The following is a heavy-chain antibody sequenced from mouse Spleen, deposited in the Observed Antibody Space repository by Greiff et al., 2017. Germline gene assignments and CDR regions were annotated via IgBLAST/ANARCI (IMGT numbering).Heavy chain of an antibody. J-gene: IGHJ2*01. CDR3: ARRYDGYFDY. CDR1: GFTFSSYA. V-gene: IGHV5-9-3*01. Sequence: EVHLVESGGGLVKLGGSLKLSCAASGFTFSSYAMSWVRQTPEKRLEWVATISSGGGNTYYPDSVKGRFTISRDNAKNTLYLQMSSLKSEDTAMYYCARRYDGYFDYWGQGTTLTVSS. D-gene: IGHD2-14*01. CDR2: ISSGGGNT.